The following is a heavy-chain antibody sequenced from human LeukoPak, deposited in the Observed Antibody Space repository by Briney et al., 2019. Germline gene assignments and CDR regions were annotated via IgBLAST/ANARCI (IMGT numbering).Heavy chain of an antibody. D-gene: IGHD3-3*01. CDR3: ASGSGDLCYYYYMDV. CDR1: GYIFTSYD. J-gene: IGHJ6*03. CDR2: MKPSTGTT. V-gene: IGHV1-8*01. Sequence: AWVKVSCKACGYIFTSYDINWLGQAAGRGVEGIAWMKPSTGTTGYAQKFQGRVTMTRKTSTSTAYMELSRMRSKNTAVYYCASGSGDLCYYYYMDVWGQGTTVTVSS.